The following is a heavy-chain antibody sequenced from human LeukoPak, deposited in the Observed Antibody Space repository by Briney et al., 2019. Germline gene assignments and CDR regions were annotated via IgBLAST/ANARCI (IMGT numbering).Heavy chain of an antibody. CDR3: ARKHDYGSGSYTSGYFDY. CDR1: GFTVSSNY. V-gene: IGHV3-66*01. Sequence: PGGSLRLSCAASGFTVSSNYMSWVRQAPGKGLEWVSVIYSGGSTYYADSVKGRFTISRDNSKNTLYLQMNSLRAEDTAVYYCARKHDYGSGSYTSGYFDYWGQGTLVTVSS. J-gene: IGHJ4*02. CDR2: IYSGGST. D-gene: IGHD3-10*01.